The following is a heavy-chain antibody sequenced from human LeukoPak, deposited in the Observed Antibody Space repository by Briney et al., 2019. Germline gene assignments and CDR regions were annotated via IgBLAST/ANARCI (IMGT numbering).Heavy chain of an antibody. CDR2: IYTSGST. CDR1: GGSIGSYY. V-gene: IGHV4-4*07. J-gene: IGHJ6*02. CDR3: ARDEQQLVPRGMDV. Sequence: SETLPLTCTVSGGSIGSYYWSWIRQPAGKGLEWIGRIYTSGSTNYNPSLKSRVTMSVDTSKNQFSLKLSSVTAADTAVYYCARDEQQLVPRGMDVWGQGTTVTVSS. D-gene: IGHD6-13*01.